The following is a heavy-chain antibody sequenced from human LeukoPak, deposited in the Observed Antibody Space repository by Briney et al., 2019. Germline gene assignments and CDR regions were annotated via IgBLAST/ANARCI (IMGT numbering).Heavy chain of an antibody. CDR3: ASSIAAVYYYYMDV. V-gene: IGHV4-34*01. CDR1: GGSFSGYY. J-gene: IGHJ6*03. D-gene: IGHD6-13*01. CDR2: INHSGST. Sequence: PSETLSLTCAVYGGSFSGYYWSWIRQPPGEGLEWIGEINHSGSTDYNPSLKSRVTISVDTSKNQFSLKLSSVTAADTAVYYCASSIAAVYYYYMDVWGKGTTVTVSS.